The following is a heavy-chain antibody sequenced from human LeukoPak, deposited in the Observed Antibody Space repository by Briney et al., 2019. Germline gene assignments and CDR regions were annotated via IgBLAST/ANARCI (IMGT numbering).Heavy chain of an antibody. CDR1: GFTFRSYG. CDR3: AKWSGDYPSYYLDY. V-gene: IGHV3-33*06. D-gene: IGHD4-17*01. Sequence: GRSLRLSCAASGFTFRSYGLHWVRQAPGKGLEWVALIRSDGSSKNYADSVKGRFTISRDPSKNTVYLQMNGLRAEDTAVYSCAKWSGDYPSYYLDYWGQGTLVTVSS. J-gene: IGHJ4*02. CDR2: IRSDGSSK.